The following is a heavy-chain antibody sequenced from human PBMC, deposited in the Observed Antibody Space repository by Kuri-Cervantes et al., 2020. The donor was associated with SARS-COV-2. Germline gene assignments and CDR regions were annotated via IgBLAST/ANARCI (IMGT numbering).Heavy chain of an antibody. J-gene: IGHJ3*02. V-gene: IGHV4-59*01. Sequence: SQTLSLTCAVYGGSISSYYWSWIRQPPGKGLEWIGYIYYSGSTNYNPSLKSRVTISVDTSKNQFSLKLSSVTAADTAVYYCARYSGYVDIWGQGTMVTVSS. CDR1: GGSISSYY. D-gene: IGHD5-12*01. CDR2: IYYSGST. CDR3: ARYSGYVDI.